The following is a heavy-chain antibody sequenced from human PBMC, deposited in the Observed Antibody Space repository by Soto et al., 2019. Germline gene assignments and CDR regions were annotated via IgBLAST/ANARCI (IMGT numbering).Heavy chain of an antibody. CDR3: ASVISGDSEYYFDY. J-gene: IGHJ4*02. D-gene: IGHD4-17*01. Sequence: PSETLSLTXTVSGVSISSGGYYWGWIRQHPGKGLEWIGNIYHSGRTYYNPSLKSRVIMSVDTSKNHFSLNLNSVTAADTAMYFCASVISGDSEYYFDYWGQGTLVTVSS. CDR1: GVSISSGGYY. CDR2: IYHSGRT. V-gene: IGHV4-31*02.